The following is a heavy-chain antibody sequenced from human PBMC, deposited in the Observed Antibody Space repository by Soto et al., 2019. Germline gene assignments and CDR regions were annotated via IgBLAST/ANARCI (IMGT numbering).Heavy chain of an antibody. CDR1: GFTFSSYA. Sequence: EVQLLESGGGLVQPGGSLRLSCAASGFTFSSYAMSWVRQAPGKGLEWVSAISGSGGSTYYADSVKGRFTISRDNYKNTLYLQMNSLRAEDTAVDYCAKDGLLLAMIPQHWGQGTLVTVSS. CDR3: AKDGLLLAMIPQH. V-gene: IGHV3-23*01. D-gene: IGHD3-22*01. CDR2: ISGSGGST. J-gene: IGHJ1*01.